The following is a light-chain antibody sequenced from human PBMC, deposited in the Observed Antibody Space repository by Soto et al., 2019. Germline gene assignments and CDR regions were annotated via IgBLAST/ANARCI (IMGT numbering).Light chain of an antibody. CDR3: QQKNKLPPVT. J-gene: IGKJ4*01. CDR2: GAS. CDR1: QTISDD. Sequence: EVVMTQSPATVSVSPGEGVTLSCRASQTISDDLAWYQQKPGQAPRLLIYGASTRATGVPARFSGGGSGTEFTLTISSLQSEDFAFYYCQQKNKLPPVTFGGGTKVEIK. V-gene: IGKV3-15*01.